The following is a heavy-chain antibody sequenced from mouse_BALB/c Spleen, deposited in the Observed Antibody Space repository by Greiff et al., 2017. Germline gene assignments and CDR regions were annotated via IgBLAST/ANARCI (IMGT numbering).Heavy chain of an antibody. J-gene: IGHJ4*01. Sequence: EVKLVESGGGLVQPGGSLRLSCATSGFTFTDYYMSWVRQPPGKALEWLGFIRNKANGYTTEYSASVKGRFTISRDNSQSILYLQMNTLRAEDSATYCCARLGYAMDYWGQGTSVTVSS. V-gene: IGHV7-3*02. CDR2: IRNKANGYTT. CDR3: ARLGYAMDY. CDR1: GFTFTDYY. D-gene: IGHD3-3*01.